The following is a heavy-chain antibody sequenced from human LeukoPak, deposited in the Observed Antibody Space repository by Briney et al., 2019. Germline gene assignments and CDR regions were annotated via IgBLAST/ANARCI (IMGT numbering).Heavy chain of an antibody. V-gene: IGHV3-23*01. CDR1: GFTFSSYA. CDR3: AKDLRPDGVDNFDH. D-gene: IGHD2-8*01. Sequence: GGSLRLSCAASGFTFSSYAMNWVRQAPGKGLQWVANILASGSPTYYADSVKGRSIISRDNSKNTVYLQMNSLRVEDTAIYYCAKDLRPDGVDNFDHWGQGILVTVSS. J-gene: IGHJ4*02. CDR2: ILASGSPT.